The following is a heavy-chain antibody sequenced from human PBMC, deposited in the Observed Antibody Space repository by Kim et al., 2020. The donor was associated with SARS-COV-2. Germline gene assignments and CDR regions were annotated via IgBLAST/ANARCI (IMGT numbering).Heavy chain of an antibody. V-gene: IGHV5-51*01. CDR3: VRDPSVGATTDYFDY. CDR1: GYSFNNYW. CDR2: IYPGDSDT. D-gene: IGHD1-26*01. J-gene: IGHJ4*02. Sequence: GESLKISCRGSGYSFNNYWIGWVRQMPGKGLEYMGIIYPGDSDTRYSPSFQGQVTISADKSISTAYLQWSSLKASDTAMYYCVRDPSVGATTDYFDYWGQGTLVSVSS.